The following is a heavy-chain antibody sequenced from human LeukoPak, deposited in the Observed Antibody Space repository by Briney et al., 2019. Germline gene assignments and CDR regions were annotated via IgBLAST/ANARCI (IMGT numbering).Heavy chain of an antibody. Sequence: SETLSLTCTVSGGSISSYYWSWIRQPPGKGLEWIGYIYYSGSTNYNPSLKSRVTISVDTSKNQFSLKLSSVTAADTAVYYCARAVAGRGHYDYWGQGTLVTVSS. CDR3: ARAVAGRGHYDY. V-gene: IGHV4-59*08. J-gene: IGHJ4*02. D-gene: IGHD6-19*01. CDR1: GGSISSYY. CDR2: IYYSGST.